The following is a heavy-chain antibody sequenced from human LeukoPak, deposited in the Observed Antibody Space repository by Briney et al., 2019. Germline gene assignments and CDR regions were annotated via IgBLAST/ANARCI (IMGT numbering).Heavy chain of an antibody. Sequence: ASVKVSCKASGYTLTDYYMHWVRQAPGQGLEWMGIINPSGGSTSYAQKFQGRVTMTRDTSTSTVYMELSSLRSEDTAVYYCARDTRFRGVIFSIDYWGQGTLVTVSS. D-gene: IGHD3-10*01. CDR3: ARDTRFRGVIFSIDY. CDR2: INPSGGST. J-gene: IGHJ4*02. V-gene: IGHV1-46*01. CDR1: GYTLTDYY.